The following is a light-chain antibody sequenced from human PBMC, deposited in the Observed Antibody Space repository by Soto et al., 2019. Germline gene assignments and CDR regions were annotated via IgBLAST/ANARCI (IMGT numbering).Light chain of an antibody. Sequence: DIQMSQSPSTLSGSVGDRVTITCRASQTISSWLAWYQQKPGKAPKLLIYKASTLKSGVPSRFSGSGSGTDFTLTISSLEPEDFAVYYCQQYNRYWTFGQGTKVDIK. CDR3: QQYNRYWT. CDR1: QTISSW. V-gene: IGKV1-5*03. CDR2: KAS. J-gene: IGKJ1*01.